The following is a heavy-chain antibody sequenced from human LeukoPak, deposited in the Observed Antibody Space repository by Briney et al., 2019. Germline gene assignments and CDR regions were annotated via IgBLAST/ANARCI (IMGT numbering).Heavy chain of an antibody. CDR3: AKDQVDIVVLDP. CDR2: ISGSGGST. CDR1: GFTFSSDA. D-gene: IGHD2-15*01. J-gene: IGHJ5*02. V-gene: IGHV3-23*01. Sequence: PGGSLRLSCAASGFTFSSDAMSWVRQAPGKGLGWVSAISGSGGSTYYADSVKGRFTISRDNSKNTLYLQMNSLRAEDTAVYYCAKDQVDIVVLDPWGQGTLVTVSS.